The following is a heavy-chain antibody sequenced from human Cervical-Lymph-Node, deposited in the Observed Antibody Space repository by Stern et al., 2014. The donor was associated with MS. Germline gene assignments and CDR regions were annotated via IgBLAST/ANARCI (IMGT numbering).Heavy chain of an antibody. V-gene: IGHV1-2*02. Sequence: DQLVESGAEVKKPGASVKVSCKASGYTFTGYYMHWVRQAPGQGLEWMGWINPNSGGTNYAQKFQGRVTMTRDTSISTAYMELSRLRSDDTAVYYCAREFWLDSSGPRDYWGQGTLVTVSS. CDR2: INPNSGGT. J-gene: IGHJ4*02. CDR3: AREFWLDSSGPRDY. D-gene: IGHD3-22*01. CDR1: GYTFTGYY.